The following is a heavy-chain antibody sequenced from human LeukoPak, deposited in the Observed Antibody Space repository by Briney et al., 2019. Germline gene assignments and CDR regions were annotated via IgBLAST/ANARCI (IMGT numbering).Heavy chain of an antibody. V-gene: IGHV5-10-1*01. CDR2: LDPSDSYT. CDR3: ARLYGSGSYYNVDAFDY. Sequence: GESLKISCKGSGYSFTSYWISWVRQMPGKGLEWMGRLDPSDSYTNYSPSFQGHVTISADKSISTAYLQWSSLKASDTAMYYCARLYGSGSYYNVDAFDYWGQGTLVTVSS. J-gene: IGHJ4*02. CDR1: GYSFTSYW. D-gene: IGHD3-10*01.